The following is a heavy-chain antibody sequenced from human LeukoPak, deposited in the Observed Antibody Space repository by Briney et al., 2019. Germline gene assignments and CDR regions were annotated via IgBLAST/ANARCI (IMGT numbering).Heavy chain of an antibody. J-gene: IGHJ5*01. D-gene: IGHD6-13*01. Sequence: SETLSLTCSVSGYSISIGYYWGWIRQPPGKGLEWIGTMYHSGSTYYTPSLRSRVTISIDTSTNEVSLRLTSVAATDTAVYFCARAPRQSSWYDSWGQGTLVTVSS. CDR2: MYHSGST. V-gene: IGHV4-38-2*02. CDR1: GYSISIGYY. CDR3: ARAPRQSSWYDS.